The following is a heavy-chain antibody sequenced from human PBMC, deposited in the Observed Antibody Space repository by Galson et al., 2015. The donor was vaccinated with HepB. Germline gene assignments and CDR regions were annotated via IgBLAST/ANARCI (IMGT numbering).Heavy chain of an antibody. D-gene: IGHD3-3*01. V-gene: IGHV3-21*01. CDR1: GFTFSSYS. Sequence: SLRLSCAASGFTFSSYSMNWVRQAPGKGLEWVSSISSSSSYIYYADSVKGRFTISRDNAKNSLYLQMNSLRAEDTAVYYCASLVRYDFWSGYPGAFDIWGQGTMVTVSS. J-gene: IGHJ3*02. CDR3: ASLVRYDFWSGYPGAFDI. CDR2: ISSSSSYI.